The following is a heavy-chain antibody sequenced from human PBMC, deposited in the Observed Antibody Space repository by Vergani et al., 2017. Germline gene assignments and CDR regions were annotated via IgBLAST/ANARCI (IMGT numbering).Heavy chain of an antibody. CDR1: GFTFSSYG. V-gene: IGHV3-30*18. Sequence: QVQLVESGGGVVQPGGSLRLSCAASGFTFSSYGMHWVRQAPGKGLEWVALISYYGSSKYYADSVKGRFTISRDNSKNTLYLQMHSLRAEDTAASYCAKCSVAGYYYYGMDVWGQGTTVTVS. CDR2: ISYYGSSK. D-gene: IGHD6-19*01. CDR3: AKCSVAGYYYYGMDV. J-gene: IGHJ6*02.